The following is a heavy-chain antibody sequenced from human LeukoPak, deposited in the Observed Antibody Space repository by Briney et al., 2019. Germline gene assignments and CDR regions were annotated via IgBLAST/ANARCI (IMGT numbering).Heavy chain of an antibody. Sequence: RASVKVSCKPSGGTFNNYAVAWVRQAPGQGLEWMGQIIPIFGTTSYAPKFQGRVAITADEMTTTAYMELSSLISEDTAVYYCTRDPLAASAPGYFDSWGQGSLVTVSS. CDR3: TRDPLAASAPGYFDS. D-gene: IGHD6-13*01. CDR2: IIPIFGTT. V-gene: IGHV1-69*13. J-gene: IGHJ4*02. CDR1: GGTFNNYA.